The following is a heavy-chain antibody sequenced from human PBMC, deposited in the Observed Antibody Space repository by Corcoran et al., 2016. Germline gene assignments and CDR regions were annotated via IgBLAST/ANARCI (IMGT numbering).Heavy chain of an antibody. V-gene: IGHV3-74*01. CDR3: ASDPRSHDYGDYIDY. J-gene: IGHJ4*02. Sequence: EVQLVESGGGLVQPGGSLRLSCAASGFTFSSYWMHWVRQAPGQGLVWVSRINSDGSSTSYADSVKGRFTISRDNAKNTLYLQMNSLRAEDTAVYYCASDPRSHDYGDYIDYWGQGTLVTVSS. D-gene: IGHD4-17*01. CDR2: INSDGSST. CDR1: GFTFSSYW.